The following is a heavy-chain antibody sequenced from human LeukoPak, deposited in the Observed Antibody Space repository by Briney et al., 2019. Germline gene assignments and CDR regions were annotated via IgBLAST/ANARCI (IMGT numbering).Heavy chain of an antibody. J-gene: IGHJ6*02. CDR1: GGSISSGDW. D-gene: IGHD3-10*01. CDR2: IYSGGGT. Sequence: SETLSLTCAVSGGSISSGDWWSWVRQPPGKGLEWIGEIYSGGGTSYNPSLKSRVAISLDKSNNQFSLKLSSVTAADTAVYFCARVGRDYYGSGSLGAFSYYGLDVWGQGTTVIVSS. CDR3: ARVGRDYYGSGSLGAFSYYGLDV. V-gene: IGHV4-4*02.